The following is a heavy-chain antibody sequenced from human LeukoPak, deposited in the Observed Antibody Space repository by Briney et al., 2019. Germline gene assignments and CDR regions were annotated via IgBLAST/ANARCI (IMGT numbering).Heavy chain of an antibody. V-gene: IGHV4-39*07. CDR2: IYYSGST. CDR3: ASDLLFVKKYDSSGYSDY. D-gene: IGHD3-22*01. Sequence: PSETLSLTCTVSGGSISSSSYYWGWIRQPPGKGLEWIGSIYYSGSTYYNPSLKSRVTISVDTSKNQFSLKLSSVTAADTAVYYCASDLLFVKKYDSSGYSDYWGQGTLVTVSS. CDR1: GGSISSSSYY. J-gene: IGHJ4*02.